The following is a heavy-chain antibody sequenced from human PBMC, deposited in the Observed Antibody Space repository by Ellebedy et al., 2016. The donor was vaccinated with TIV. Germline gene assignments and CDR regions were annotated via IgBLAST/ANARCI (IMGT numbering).Heavy chain of an antibody. CDR2: ISSTSTYI. J-gene: IGHJ4*02. CDR3: ARDYCSGGSCYGPFDS. CDR1: GFSFSYYS. Sequence: PGGSLRLSCAASGFSFSYYSINCVRQAPGKGLEWVSSISSTSTYIYYADSVKGRFTISRDNAKNSLYLRMNSLRAEDTAVYYCARDYCSGGSCYGPFDSWGQGTLVTVSS. V-gene: IGHV3-21*01. D-gene: IGHD2-15*01.